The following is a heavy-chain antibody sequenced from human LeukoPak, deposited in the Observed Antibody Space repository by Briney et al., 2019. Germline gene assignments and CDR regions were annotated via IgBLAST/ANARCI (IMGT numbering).Heavy chain of an antibody. D-gene: IGHD3-22*01. CDR2: ISSSSSYI. CDR3: ASLYQYYYDSSGYSDY. V-gene: IGHV3-21*01. J-gene: IGHJ4*02. CDR1: GFTFSSYS. Sequence: GGSLRLSCAASGFTFSSYSMNWVRQAPGKGLEWVSSISSSSSYIYYADSVKGRFTISRDNAKNSLYLQMNSLRAEDTAVYYCASLYQYYYDSSGYSDYWGQGTLVTVSS.